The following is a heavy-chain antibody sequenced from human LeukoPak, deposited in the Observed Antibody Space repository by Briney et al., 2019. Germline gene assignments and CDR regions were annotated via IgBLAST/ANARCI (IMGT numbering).Heavy chain of an antibody. CDR3: ASLEYWGGPDY. J-gene: IGHJ4*02. Sequence: PGGSLRLSCEASGFTFATYRMSWVRQAPGKGPEWVACIKPDGTETHYVDSVKGRFTISRDNARNSLHLQMNSLRAEDTAVYYCASLEYWGGPDYWGQGTLVTVSS. CDR2: IKPDGTET. CDR1: GFTFATYR. V-gene: IGHV3-7*01. D-gene: IGHD7-27*01.